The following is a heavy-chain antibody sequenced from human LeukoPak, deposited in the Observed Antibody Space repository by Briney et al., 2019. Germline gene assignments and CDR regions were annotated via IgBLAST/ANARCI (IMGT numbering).Heavy chain of an antibody. D-gene: IGHD5-12*01. Sequence: SETLSLTCAVYGGSFSGYYWSWIRQPPGKGLEWIGEINHSGSTNYNPSLKSRVTISVDTSKNQFSLKLSSVTAADTAVYYCARALEGRGYSGYGRPKPKYYLDYWGQGTLVTVSS. CDR1: GGSFSGYY. CDR3: ARALEGRGYSGYGRPKPKYYLDY. CDR2: INHSGST. V-gene: IGHV4-34*01. J-gene: IGHJ4*02.